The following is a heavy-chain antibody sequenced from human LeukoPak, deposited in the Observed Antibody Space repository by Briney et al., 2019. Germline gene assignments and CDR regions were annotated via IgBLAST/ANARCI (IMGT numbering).Heavy chain of an antibody. CDR1: GGSISSTSYY. Sequence: SETLSLTCTVSGGSISSTSYYWGWLRQPPGKGREWFGSISYSGSTYYNPSLKSRVTISVGTSNSQFSLKLNSVTAADTAVYYCARLRGYSYAGDYWGQGTLVTVSS. V-gene: IGHV4-39*01. D-gene: IGHD5-18*01. CDR2: ISYSGST. J-gene: IGHJ4*02. CDR3: ARLRGYSYAGDY.